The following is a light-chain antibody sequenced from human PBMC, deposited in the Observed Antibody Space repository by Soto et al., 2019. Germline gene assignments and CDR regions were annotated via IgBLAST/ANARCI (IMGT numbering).Light chain of an antibody. CDR2: DAS. Sequence: ETMMTQSPDTLSVSLGEIATLSCSASQSLRSSLAWYQQKPGQAPRLLIYDASTRATGIPARFSGSGSGTVFTLTISGLQSEDFAVYYCQKYNNWPQKFGQGTKVDIK. CDR1: QSLRSS. V-gene: IGKV3-15*01. J-gene: IGKJ1*01. CDR3: QKYNNWPQK.